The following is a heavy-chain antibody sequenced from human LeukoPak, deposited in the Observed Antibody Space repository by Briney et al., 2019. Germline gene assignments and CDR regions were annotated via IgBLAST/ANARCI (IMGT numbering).Heavy chain of an antibody. J-gene: IGHJ2*01. CDR1: GFTFSDYY. CDR2: ISSSSSYI. V-gene: IGHV3-21*01. CDR3: AREGPRGGFLVDL. D-gene: IGHD3-3*01. Sequence: GGSLRLSCAASGFTFSDYYMSWVRQAPGKGLEWVSSISSSSSYIYYADSVKGRFTISRDNAKNSLYLQMNSLRAEDTAVYYCAREGPRGGFLVDLWGRGTLVTVSS.